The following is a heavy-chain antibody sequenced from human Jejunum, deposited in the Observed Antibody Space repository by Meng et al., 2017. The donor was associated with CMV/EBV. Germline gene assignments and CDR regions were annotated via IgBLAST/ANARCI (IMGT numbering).Heavy chain of an antibody. V-gene: IGHV1-18*01. CDR3: ARDPSNTSGRYAYFDY. CDR2: ISCYNGDT. J-gene: IGHJ4*02. Sequence: QLCQAGAKVKKPGASGRVSCKASGYTFTHHGISWIRQAPGQGLEWMGWISCYNGDTNYAQKLQGRVTMTTDTSTNTAYMDLRGLRSDDTAVYYCARDPSNTSGRYAYFDYWGQGTLVTVSS. D-gene: IGHD6-19*01. CDR1: GYTFTHHG.